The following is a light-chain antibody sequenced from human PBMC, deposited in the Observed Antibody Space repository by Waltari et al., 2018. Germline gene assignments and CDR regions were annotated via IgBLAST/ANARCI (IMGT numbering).Light chain of an antibody. CDR3: QSADITGTPYWF. Sequence: TQDPAVSVALGQTVRITCQGDSLRRYYASWYQQRPGQAPLVLIYKDTERPSWIPERFSGSRSGTTVTLTISGVQAEDEAVYYCQSADITGTPYWFFGGGTKLTVV. J-gene: IGLJ2*01. CDR1: SLRRYY. CDR2: KDT. V-gene: IGLV3-25*03.